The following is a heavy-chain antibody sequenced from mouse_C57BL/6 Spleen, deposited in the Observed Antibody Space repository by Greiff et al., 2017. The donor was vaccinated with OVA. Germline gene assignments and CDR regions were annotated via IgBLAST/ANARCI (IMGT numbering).Heavy chain of an antibody. D-gene: IGHD2-4*01. Sequence: VQLQESGAELVRPGASVTLSCKASGYTFTDYEMHWVKQTPVHGLEWIGAIDPETGGTAYNQKFKGKAILTADKSSSTAYMELRSLTSEDSAVYYCTRWDYDDYWGQGTTLTVSS. J-gene: IGHJ2*01. V-gene: IGHV1-15*01. CDR1: GYTFTDYE. CDR2: IDPETGGT. CDR3: TRWDYDDY.